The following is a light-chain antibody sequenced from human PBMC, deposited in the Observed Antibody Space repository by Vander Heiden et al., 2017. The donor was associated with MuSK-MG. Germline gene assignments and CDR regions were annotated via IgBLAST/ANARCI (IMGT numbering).Light chain of an antibody. CDR3: HEEYNWVLT. CDR2: GAS. CDR1: QSVSSN. J-gene: IGKJ4*01. V-gene: IGKV3D-15*01. Sequence: IAMSQSPATLSVSPGERATLSCRASQSVSSNLAWYQQKPGQAPRLLIYGASTSATGIPARFSGSASGTEFTLTISILQSEDFAVYYCHEEYNWVLTFGGGTKVEIK.